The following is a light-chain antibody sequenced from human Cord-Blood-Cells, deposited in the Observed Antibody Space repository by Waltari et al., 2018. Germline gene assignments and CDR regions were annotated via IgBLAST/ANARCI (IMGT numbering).Light chain of an antibody. Sequence: DIQLTQYPSSLSASVGDRVPITCRASQSISSYLNWYQQKPGKAPKHLFYAASRLQGGVPSRFSGSGSGTDFTLTISSRQPEDFATYYCQQSYSTPPRTFGQVTKVEIK. J-gene: IGKJ1*01. CDR1: QSISSY. CDR3: QQSYSTPPRT. CDR2: AAS. V-gene: IGKV1-39*01.